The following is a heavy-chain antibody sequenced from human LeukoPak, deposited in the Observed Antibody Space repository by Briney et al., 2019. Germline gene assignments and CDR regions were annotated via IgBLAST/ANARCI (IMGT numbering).Heavy chain of an antibody. J-gene: IGHJ5*02. Sequence: SETLSLTCTVSGYSITSGYYWGWIRQPPGKGLEWIGSIYHSGSTYYNPSLKSRVTISVDTSKNQFSLKLSSVTAADTAVYYCARHATTMVRGWNWFDPWGQGTLVTVSS. CDR2: IYHSGST. D-gene: IGHD3-10*01. CDR3: ARHATTMVRGWNWFDP. V-gene: IGHV4-38-2*02. CDR1: GYSITSGYY.